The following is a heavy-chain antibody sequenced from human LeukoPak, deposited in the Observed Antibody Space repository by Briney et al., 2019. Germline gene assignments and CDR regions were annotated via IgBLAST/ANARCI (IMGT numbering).Heavy chain of an antibody. V-gene: IGHV3-11*03. CDR1: GFTFSDYY. D-gene: IGHD6-13*01. CDR3: ARSPPHSKLRFDP. J-gene: IGHJ5*02. Sequence: PGGSLRLSCAASGFTFSDYYMSWIRQAPGKGLEWLSYISGSSSNTDDADSVKGRFTISRDNAKNSLYLQMNSLRDEDTAVYYCARSPPHSKLRFDPWGQGTLVTVSS. CDR2: ISGSSSNT.